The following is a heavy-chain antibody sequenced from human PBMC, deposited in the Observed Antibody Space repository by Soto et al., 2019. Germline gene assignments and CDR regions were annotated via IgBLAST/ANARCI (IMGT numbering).Heavy chain of an antibody. V-gene: IGHV4-61*01. Sequence: PSETLSLTCTVSGDSVSSGSYYWSWIRQPPGKGLEWIWDIYYSGSTNYNPSLKSRVTISLDTSKNQFSLKLTSVTAADTAVYYCARALQTYYYSSGSYSLDHWGQGTLVTVSS. D-gene: IGHD3-10*01. CDR2: IYYSGST. CDR1: GDSVSSGSYY. J-gene: IGHJ4*02. CDR3: ARALQTYYYSSGSYSLDH.